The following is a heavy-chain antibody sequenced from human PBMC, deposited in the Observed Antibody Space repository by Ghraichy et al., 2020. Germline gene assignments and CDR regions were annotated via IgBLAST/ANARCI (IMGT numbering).Heavy chain of an antibody. CDR3: ARGVGSGGSSHRSGLDY. Sequence: SVKVSCKASGGTFSSYAISWVRQAPGQGLEWMGGIIPIFGTANYAQKFQGRVTITADESTSTAYMELSSLRSEDTAVYYCARGVGSGGSSHRSGLDYWGQGTLVTVSS. CDR1: GGTFSSYA. V-gene: IGHV1-69*13. CDR2: IIPIFGTA. D-gene: IGHD2-15*01. J-gene: IGHJ4*02.